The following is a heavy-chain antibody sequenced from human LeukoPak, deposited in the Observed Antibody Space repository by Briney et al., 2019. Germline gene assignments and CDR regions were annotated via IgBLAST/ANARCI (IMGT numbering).Heavy chain of an antibody. CDR3: AREGSSYDSSTNDAFDI. V-gene: IGHV4-39*07. Sequence: SETLSLTCIVSGGSISSSSYYWGWIRQPPGKGLEWIGSIYYSGSTYYNPSLKSRVTISVDTSKNQFSLKLSSVTAADTAVYYCAREGSSYDSSTNDAFDIWGQGTMVTVSS. CDR1: GGSISSSSYY. J-gene: IGHJ3*02. D-gene: IGHD3-22*01. CDR2: IYYSGST.